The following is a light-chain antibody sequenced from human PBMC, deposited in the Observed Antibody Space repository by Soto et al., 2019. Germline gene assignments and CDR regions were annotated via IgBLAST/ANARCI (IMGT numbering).Light chain of an antibody. CDR2: DAS. J-gene: IGKJ5*01. V-gene: IGKV1-33*01. CDR3: QQYDNLLIA. CDR1: QDITNY. Sequence: DIQLTQSPSYLSASVGDRVTITCQASQDITNYLNWYQQKPGKAPKLLIYDASNLETGVPSRFSGSGLGTDFTFTISSLQPEDIATYYCQQYDNLLIAFGQGTRLDIK.